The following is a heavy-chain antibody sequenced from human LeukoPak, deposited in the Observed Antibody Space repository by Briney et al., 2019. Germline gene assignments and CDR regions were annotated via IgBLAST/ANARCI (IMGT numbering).Heavy chain of an antibody. CDR1: GFTFSSYG. CDR3: ANLWFGAYYYYGMDV. D-gene: IGHD3-10*01. Sequence: GGSLRLSCAASGFTFSSYGMHWVRQAPGKGLEWVAVISYDGSNKYYADSVKGRFTISRDNSKNTLYLQMNSLRAEDTAVYYCANLWFGAYYYYGMDVWGQGTTVTVSS. CDR2: ISYDGSNK. J-gene: IGHJ6*02. V-gene: IGHV3-30*18.